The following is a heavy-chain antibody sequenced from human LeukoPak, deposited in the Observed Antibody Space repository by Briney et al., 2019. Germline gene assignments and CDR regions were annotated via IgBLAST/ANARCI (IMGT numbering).Heavy chain of an antibody. V-gene: IGHV3-43*02. CDR3: ATWAFYHNLDV. CDR1: GFTIGPYA. D-gene: IGHD2/OR15-2a*01. J-gene: IGHJ6*02. Sequence: GGSLRLSCAASGFTIGPYAMYWVRQGPGRGLEGVSVIKADGRGTFYADSVRGRFTTSRDNSKNSLYLQMNSLTSEDTALYYCATWAFYHNLDVWGQGTTVIVSS. CDR2: IKADGRGT.